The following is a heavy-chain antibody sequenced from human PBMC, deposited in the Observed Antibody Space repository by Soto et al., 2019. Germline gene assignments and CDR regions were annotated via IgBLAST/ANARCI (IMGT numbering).Heavy chain of an antibody. D-gene: IGHD2-8*02. CDR3: ARGKREYILLVVGARPGEYVTDI. CDR2: IAHDGSNA. Sequence: QVQLVESGGGVVQPAGSLRLSCAASGFTFRNHAMHWVRQAPGKGLECLAVIAHDGSNALYRDSVTGRFTVSRDNSKNLLNLYMNSPRSEDAGVYYCARGKREYILLVVGARPGEYVTDIWAQGTTVIVSS. CDR1: GFTFRNHA. V-gene: IGHV3-30-3*01. J-gene: IGHJ6*02.